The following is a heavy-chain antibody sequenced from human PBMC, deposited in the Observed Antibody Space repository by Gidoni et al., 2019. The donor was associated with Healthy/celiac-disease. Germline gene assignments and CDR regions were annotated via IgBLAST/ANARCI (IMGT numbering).Heavy chain of an antibody. CDR1: GFTFSSYG. D-gene: IGHD5-18*01. CDR3: AKRGSYGYWGMDV. V-gene: IGHV3-30*18. CDR2: ISYDGSNK. J-gene: IGHJ6*02. Sequence: QVQLVASGGGVVQPGRYLRLSCAASGFTFSSYGMHWVRQAPGKGLEWVAVISYDGSNKYYADSVKGRFTISRDNSKNTLYLQMNSLRAEDTAVYYCAKRGSYGYWGMDVGGQGTTVTVSS.